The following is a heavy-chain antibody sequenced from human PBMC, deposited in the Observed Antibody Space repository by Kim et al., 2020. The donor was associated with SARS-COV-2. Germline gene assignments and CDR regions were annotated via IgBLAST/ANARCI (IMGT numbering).Heavy chain of an antibody. V-gene: IGHV4-59*13. D-gene: IGHD6-19*01. Sequence: SETLSLTCTVSGGSISSYYWSWIRQPPGKGLEWIGYISYNGNTNYNPSLKSRVTISVDTSKNQFSLKLTSMTAADTAVYYCARGSSTGSALNYWGQGTLVTVSS. CDR3: ARGSSTGSALNY. J-gene: IGHJ4*02. CDR1: GGSISSYY. CDR2: ISYNGNT.